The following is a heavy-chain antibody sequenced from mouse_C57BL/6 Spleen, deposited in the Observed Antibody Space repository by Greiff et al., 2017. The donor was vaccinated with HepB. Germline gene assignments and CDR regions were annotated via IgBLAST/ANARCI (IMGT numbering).Heavy chain of an antibody. J-gene: IGHJ1*03. D-gene: IGHD2-2*01. V-gene: IGHV5-15*01. Sequence: EVQLVESGGGLVQPGGSLKLSCAASGFTFSDYGMAWVRQAPRKGPEWVAFISNLAYSIYYADTVTGRFTISRENAKNTLYLEMSSLRSEDTAMYYCARRYGYGTGYFDVWGTGTTVTVSS. CDR3: ARRYGYGTGYFDV. CDR1: GFTFSDYG. CDR2: ISNLAYSI.